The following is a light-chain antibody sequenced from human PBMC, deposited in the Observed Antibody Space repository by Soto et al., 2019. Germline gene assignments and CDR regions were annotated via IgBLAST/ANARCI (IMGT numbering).Light chain of an antibody. J-gene: IGKJ5*01. V-gene: IGKV1-33*01. CDR2: DAS. CDR1: QNINNY. Sequence: IHMTHSASSLSASLGDRVTITFQASQNINNYLNWYQQKPGRAPKLLIYDASNLEAGVPSRFRGSGSGTDFTFTISRLQPEDIATYYCQQYENLPTFGQGTRLEIK. CDR3: QQYENLPT.